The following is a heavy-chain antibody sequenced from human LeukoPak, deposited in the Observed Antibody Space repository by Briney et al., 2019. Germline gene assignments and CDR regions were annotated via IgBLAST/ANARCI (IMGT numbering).Heavy chain of an antibody. V-gene: IGHV1-18*01. CDR1: GYTFPNYH. D-gene: IGHD3-10*01. Sequence: GASVKVSCKASGYTFPNYHIGWVRRAPGHGLEWMGWISAYNGHAEYAQSLQGRVTMTTDTSTTTVYMELRSLRSDDTAVYYCARVFEYGFADLLITQYGMDVWGQGTTVTVSS. CDR3: ARVFEYGFADLLITQYGMDV. J-gene: IGHJ6*02. CDR2: ISAYNGHA.